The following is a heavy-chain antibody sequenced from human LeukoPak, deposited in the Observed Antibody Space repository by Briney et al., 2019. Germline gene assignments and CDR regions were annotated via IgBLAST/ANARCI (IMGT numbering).Heavy chain of an antibody. CDR3: ARDTSFNYGAHAMDV. J-gene: IGHJ6*02. D-gene: IGHD4/OR15-4a*01. CDR2: ISGSGAYT. CDR1: GFTFDNYA. Sequence: HPGGSLRLSCAASGFTFDNYAMNWVRQAPGKGLGWVLGISGSGAYTYYADSVKGRFTISRDNSQNTLYLQLNSLRAEDTAIYYCARDTSFNYGAHAMDVWGQGTTVTVSS. V-gene: IGHV3-23*01.